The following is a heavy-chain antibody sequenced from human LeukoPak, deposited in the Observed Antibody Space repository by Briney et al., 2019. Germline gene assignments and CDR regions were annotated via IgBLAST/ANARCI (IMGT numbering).Heavy chain of an antibody. CDR3: ARDFRETQRRSMRRYYYYYMDV. D-gene: IGHD5-24*01. J-gene: IGHJ6*03. CDR1: GGSISSGDYY. V-gene: IGHV4-61*08. Sequence: NTSETLSLTCTVSGGSISSGDYYWSWIRQPPGKGLEWIGYIYYTGSTNYNPSLRSRVTISVDTSKNQFSLKLSSVTAADTAVYYCARDFRETQRRSMRRYYYYYMDVWGKGTTVTVSS. CDR2: IYYTGST.